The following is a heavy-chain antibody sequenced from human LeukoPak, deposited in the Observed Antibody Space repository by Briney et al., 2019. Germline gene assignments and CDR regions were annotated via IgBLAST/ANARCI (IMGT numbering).Heavy chain of an antibody. D-gene: IGHD6-6*01. J-gene: IGHJ4*02. Sequence: SETLSLTCSVSGGSIAVNHYYWGWIRQPPGKGLEWIGSGLYTGNTYSNPSLRSRVTISVDTSKNEFSLKMNSVTAADAAVYYCAREHRSSKYFDSWGQGALMIVSS. CDR2: GLYTGNT. V-gene: IGHV4-39*02. CDR1: GGSIAVNHYY. CDR3: AREHRSSKYFDS.